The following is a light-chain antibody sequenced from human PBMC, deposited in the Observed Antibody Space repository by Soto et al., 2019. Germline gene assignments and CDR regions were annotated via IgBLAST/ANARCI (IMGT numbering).Light chain of an antibody. CDR3: QQYSTSPLT. Sequence: EIVMTQSPATLSVSPGERATLSCRASQSMSSNLAWYQQRPGQAPRLLIYTASSRATGIPDRFSGSGSGTDFTLTISRLEPEDSAVYYCQQYSTSPLTFGGGTKVDIK. CDR1: QSMSSN. V-gene: IGKV3-20*01. J-gene: IGKJ4*01. CDR2: TAS.